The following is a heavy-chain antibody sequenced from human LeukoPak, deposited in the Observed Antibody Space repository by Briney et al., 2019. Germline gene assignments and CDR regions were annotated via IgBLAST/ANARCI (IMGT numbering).Heavy chain of an antibody. CDR3: ARDQYSGYDWDYFDY. CDR2: INWNGGST. Sequence: GGSLRLSCAASGFTFDDYGMSWVRQAPGKGLEWVSGINWNGGSTGYAGSVKGRFTISRDNAKNSLYLQMNSLRAEDTALYYCARDQYSGYDWDYFDYWGQGTLVTVSS. V-gene: IGHV3-20*04. J-gene: IGHJ4*02. CDR1: GFTFDDYG. D-gene: IGHD5-12*01.